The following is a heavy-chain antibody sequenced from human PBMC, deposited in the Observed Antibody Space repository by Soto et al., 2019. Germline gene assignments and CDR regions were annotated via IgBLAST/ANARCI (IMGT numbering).Heavy chain of an antibody. CDR2: IIPIFGTA. D-gene: IGHD2-2*01. CDR1: EGTFSSYA. CDR3: ARVNCISTSCYADYYYGMDV. V-gene: IGHV1-69*13. J-gene: IGHJ6*02. Sequence: SVKVSCKASEGTFSSYAISWVRQAPGQGLEWMGGIIPIFGTANYAQKFQGRVTITADESTSTAYMELSSLRSEDTAVYYCARVNCISTSCYADYYYGMDVWAQGTTVTVSS.